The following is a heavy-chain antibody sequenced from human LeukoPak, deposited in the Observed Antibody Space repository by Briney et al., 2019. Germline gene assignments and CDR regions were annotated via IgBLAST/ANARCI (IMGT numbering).Heavy chain of an antibody. V-gene: IGHV4-59*01. D-gene: IGHD3-22*01. CDR2: IYYSGST. CDR1: GGSISSYY. J-gene: IGHJ3*01. Sequence: SETLSLTCTVSGGSISSYYWSWIRQPPGKGLEWIGYIYYSGSTNYNPSLNSRVTISVDTFKNQFSLYVTSVTAADTAVYYCARDRGHGSGYSDAFDLWGQGTMVTVSS. CDR3: ARDRGHGSGYSDAFDL.